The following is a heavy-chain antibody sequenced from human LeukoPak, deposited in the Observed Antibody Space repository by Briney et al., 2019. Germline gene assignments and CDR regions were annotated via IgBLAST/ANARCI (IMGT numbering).Heavy chain of an antibody. CDR2: IDHRGTA. Sequence: SETMSLTCAVYGASYNAYYWSWIRQPPGKGLEWIGAIDHRGTATYNPSLKSRLSISADASKNQFSLKLISVTDADTAVYYCAVGITILGVAASFDSWGQGNLVIVSS. CDR3: AVGITILGVAASFDS. V-gene: IGHV4-34*01. D-gene: IGHD3-3*01. CDR1: GASYNAYY. J-gene: IGHJ4*02.